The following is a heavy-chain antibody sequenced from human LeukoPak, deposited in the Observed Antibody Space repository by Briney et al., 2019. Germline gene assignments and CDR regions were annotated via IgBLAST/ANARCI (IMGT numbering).Heavy chain of an antibody. D-gene: IGHD3-16*01. V-gene: IGHV3-7*01. Sequence: GGSLRLSCAASGFTFSSYSMNWVRQAPGKGLEWVANMRLDGSEKFYADSVKGRFTVSRDNAKSSQYLQMNSLRAEDTAMYYCAREGEAFDYWGQGTLVTVSS. CDR1: GFTFSSYS. J-gene: IGHJ4*02. CDR3: AREGEAFDY. CDR2: MRLDGSEK.